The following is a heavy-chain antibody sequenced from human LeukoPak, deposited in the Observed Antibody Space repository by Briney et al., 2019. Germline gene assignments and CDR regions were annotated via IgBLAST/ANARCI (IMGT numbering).Heavy chain of an antibody. V-gene: IGHV1-2*02. CDR2: INPNSGGT. Sequence: ASVKVSCKASGYTFTCYYMHWVRQAPGQGLEWMGWINPNSGGTNYAQKFQGRVTMTRDTSISTAYMELSRLRSDDTAVYYCARLSCYYDSSGCTNFDYWGQGTLVTVSS. CDR1: GYTFTCYY. D-gene: IGHD3-22*01. J-gene: IGHJ4*02. CDR3: ARLSCYYDSSGCTNFDY.